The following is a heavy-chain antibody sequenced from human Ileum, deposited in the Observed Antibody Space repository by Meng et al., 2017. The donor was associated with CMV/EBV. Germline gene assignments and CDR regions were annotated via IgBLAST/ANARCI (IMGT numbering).Heavy chain of an antibody. Sequence: GESLKISCAVSGFTYSNFWMSWVRQSPGMGLEWVANIKQDGSATYYADSVKGRFTISRDNAKNSLYLQMDSLRADDTAVYYCVREDIVVFDYWGQGTLVTVSS. CDR3: VREDIVVFDY. CDR1: GFTYSNFW. J-gene: IGHJ4*02. D-gene: IGHD2-15*01. V-gene: IGHV3-7*01. CDR2: IKQDGSAT.